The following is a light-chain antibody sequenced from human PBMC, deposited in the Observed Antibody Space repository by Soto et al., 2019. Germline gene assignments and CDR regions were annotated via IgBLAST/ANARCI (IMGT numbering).Light chain of an antibody. Sequence: EIVLTQSPATLSLSPGERATLSCRASQSVSSYLAWYQQKPGQAPRLLIYDASNRATGIPARFSGSGSGTAFPLTISSLEPEDFAVYYSQQHSNWILTVGGGTKVESK. V-gene: IGKV3-11*01. CDR2: DAS. J-gene: IGKJ4*01. CDR1: QSVSSY. CDR3: QQHSNWILT.